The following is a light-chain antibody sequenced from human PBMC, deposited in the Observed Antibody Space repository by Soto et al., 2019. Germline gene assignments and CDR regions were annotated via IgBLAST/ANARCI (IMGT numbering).Light chain of an antibody. Sequence: QSALTQPASVSGSPGQSITISCTGTSSDVGGYNYVPWYQQHPGKAPKLIIYEVTHRPSGVSSRFYGSRSGNTASLTISGLQAEDEADYYCKSRTTRNTLVFGGGTKLTVL. J-gene: IGLJ3*02. CDR1: SSDVGGYNY. CDR2: EVT. CDR3: KSRTTRNTLV. V-gene: IGLV2-14*01.